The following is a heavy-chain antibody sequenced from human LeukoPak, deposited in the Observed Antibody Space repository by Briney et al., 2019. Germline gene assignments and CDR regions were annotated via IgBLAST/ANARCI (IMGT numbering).Heavy chain of an antibody. V-gene: IGHV4-39*01. CDR1: GASISSGTYY. D-gene: IGHD7-27*01. Sequence: SETLSLTCTVSGASISSGTYYWGWLRQPPGKGLEWIGTIYYSGRTYYNPSLKSRLTISVDTSKNQFSLRLTSVTAADTAMCYCARHFSPPGALYWYFDLWGRGTLVTVSS. CDR3: ARHFSPPGALYWYFDL. CDR2: IYYSGRT. J-gene: IGHJ2*01.